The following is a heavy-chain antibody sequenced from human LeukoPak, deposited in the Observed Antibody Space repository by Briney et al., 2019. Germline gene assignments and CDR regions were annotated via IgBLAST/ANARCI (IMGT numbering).Heavy chain of an antibody. CDR3: ARAPEVVAATWDY. Sequence: GSLRLSCAASGCTFSSYAMHWVRQAPGRGLEGLAVISYDGSNKYSADSVKGRFTISRDNSKNTLYLQMSSLRAEDTAVYYCARAPEVVAATWDYWGQGTLVTVPS. CDR2: ISYDGSNK. D-gene: IGHD2-15*01. V-gene: IGHV3-30*04. J-gene: IGHJ4*02. CDR1: GCTFSSYA.